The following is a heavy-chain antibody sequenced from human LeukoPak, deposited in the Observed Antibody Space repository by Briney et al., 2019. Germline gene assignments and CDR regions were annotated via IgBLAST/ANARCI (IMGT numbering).Heavy chain of an antibody. Sequence: ASVMVSCKASGYTFTSYDINGVRQATGQELEWMGWMNPNSGNSGYAQKFQGRVTMTRNTSISTAYMELSSLRSEDTAVYYCARSLPDCSSTSCYSLGWGQGTLVTVSS. CDR1: GYTFTSYD. CDR3: ARSLPDCSSTSCYSLG. V-gene: IGHV1-8*01. J-gene: IGHJ4*02. CDR2: MNPNSGNS. D-gene: IGHD2-2*02.